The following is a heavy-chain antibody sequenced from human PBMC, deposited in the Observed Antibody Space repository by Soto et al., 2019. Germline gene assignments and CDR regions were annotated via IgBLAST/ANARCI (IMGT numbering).Heavy chain of an antibody. J-gene: IGHJ4*02. CDR1: GFTFTSYA. CDR3: TQDGGSRDWLTVN. D-gene: IGHD3-9*01. CDR2: ITGGGDNT. V-gene: IGHV3-23*01. Sequence: EVQLLESGGDLVQPGGSLRLSCAGSGFTFTSYAMSWIRQAPGKGLEWVSAITGGGDNTYYADSVKGRFTISRDNSKNTLYLQMNSLRAEDTAFYYCTQDGGSRDWLTVNWGQGTLVTVSS.